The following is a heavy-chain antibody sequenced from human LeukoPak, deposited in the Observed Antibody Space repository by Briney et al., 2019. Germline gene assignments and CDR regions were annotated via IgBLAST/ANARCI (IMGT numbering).Heavy chain of an antibody. V-gene: IGHV4-38-2*02. CDR1: GYSISSGYY. Sequence: SETLSLTCTVSGYSISSGYYWGWIRQPPGKGLEWIGSIYHSGSTYYNPSLKSRVTISVDTSKNQFSLKLSSVTAADTAVYYCARGSGYYYYYMDVWGKGTTVTVSS. CDR2: IYHSGST. CDR3: ARGSGYYYYYMDV. J-gene: IGHJ6*03. D-gene: IGHD3-10*01.